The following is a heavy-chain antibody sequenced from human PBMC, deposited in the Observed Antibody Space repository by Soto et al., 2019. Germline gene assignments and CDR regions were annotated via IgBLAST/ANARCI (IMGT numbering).Heavy chain of an antibody. J-gene: IGHJ5*02. V-gene: IGHV4-59*01. Sequence: SETLSLTCTVSGGSISSYYWSWIRQPPGKGLEWIGYIYYSGSTNYNPSLKSRVTISVDTSKNQFSLKLSSVTAADTAVYYCAKETYGDYVSYFDPWGQSTLVSDS. CDR3: AKETYGDYVSYFDP. CDR1: GGSISSYY. D-gene: IGHD4-17*01. CDR2: IYYSGST.